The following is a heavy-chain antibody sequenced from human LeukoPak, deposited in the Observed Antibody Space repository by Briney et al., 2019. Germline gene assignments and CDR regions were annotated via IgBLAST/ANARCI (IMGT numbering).Heavy chain of an antibody. D-gene: IGHD2-15*01. Sequence: SETLSLTCTVSGGSISSSSYYWGWIRQPPGKGLEWIGSIYYSGSTYYNPSLKSRVTISVDTSKNQFSLKLSSVTAADTAVYYCAREVIVVVVAAADYFDYWGQGTLVTVSS. V-gene: IGHV4-39*01. J-gene: IGHJ4*02. CDR2: IYYSGST. CDR3: AREVIVVVVAAADYFDY. CDR1: GGSISSSSYY.